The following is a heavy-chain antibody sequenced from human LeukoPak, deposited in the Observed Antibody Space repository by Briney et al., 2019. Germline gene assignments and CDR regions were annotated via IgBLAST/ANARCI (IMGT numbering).Heavy chain of an antibody. CDR1: GFTVSSNY. Sequence: GGSLRLSCAAPGFTVSSNYMSWVRQAPGKGLEWVSVIYSGGSTYYADSVKGRFTISRDNSKNTLYLQMNSLRAEDTAVYYCARDSPKYGMDVWGQGTTVTVSS. CDR2: IYSGGST. V-gene: IGHV3-53*01. J-gene: IGHJ6*02. CDR3: ARDSPKYGMDV.